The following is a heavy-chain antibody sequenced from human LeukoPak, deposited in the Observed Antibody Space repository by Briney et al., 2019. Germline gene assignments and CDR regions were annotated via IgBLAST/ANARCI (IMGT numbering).Heavy chain of an antibody. J-gene: IGHJ4*02. CDR3: ARDIVPDTAEDY. CDR2: IKQDGSEI. Sequence: GGSLRLSCAASGFTFSTYWMSWVRQPPGKGLEWVANIKQDGSEIYYLDSVKGRFTVSRDNAKNSLFLQMHSLRAEDTAVYYCARDIVPDTAEDYWGQGTLVTVSS. D-gene: IGHD5-18*01. CDR1: GFTFSTYW. V-gene: IGHV3-7*01.